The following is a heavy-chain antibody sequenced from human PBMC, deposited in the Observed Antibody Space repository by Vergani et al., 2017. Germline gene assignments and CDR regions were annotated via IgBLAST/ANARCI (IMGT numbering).Heavy chain of an antibody. CDR1: GGTFSSYA. Sequence: QVQLVQSGAEVKKPGSSVKVSCKASGGTFSSYAISWVRQAPGQGLEWMGGIIPIFGTANYAQKFQGRVTITSDESTSTAYMELSSLGSEDTAVYYCARGYFEYSNFSFRIGWFDPWGQGTLVTVSS. V-gene: IGHV1-69*01. D-gene: IGHD4-11*01. J-gene: IGHJ5*02. CDR3: ARGYFEYSNFSFRIGWFDP. CDR2: IIPIFGTA.